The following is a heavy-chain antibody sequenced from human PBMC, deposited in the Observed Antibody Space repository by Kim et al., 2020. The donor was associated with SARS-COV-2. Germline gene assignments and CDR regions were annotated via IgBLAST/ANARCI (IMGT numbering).Heavy chain of an antibody. D-gene: IGHD2-2*01. J-gene: IGHJ4*02. CDR1: GFSVTNKD. CDR3: AGRGYCSSSTCFDF. CDR2: IYSDDYT. Sequence: GGSLRLSCAVSGFSVTNKDMSWVRQAPGKGLEWVSIIYSDDYTYYADSVMGRFTISGGISKNTPFLHMTNLLTDDSAVYYCAGRGYCSSSTCFDFWGQG. V-gene: IGHV3-53*01.